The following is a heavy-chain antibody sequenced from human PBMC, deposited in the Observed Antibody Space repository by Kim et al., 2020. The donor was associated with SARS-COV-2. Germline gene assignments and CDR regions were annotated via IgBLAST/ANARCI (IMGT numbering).Heavy chain of an antibody. Sequence: SETLSLTCTVSGGSISSSSYYWGWIRQPPGKGLEWFGGIYFSGSTYLNPSLKSRVTISVDTSKNQFSLKLSSVTAADTAVYYCARLYYDFWNTYGMDVWGQGTKVTVSS. CDR3: ARLYYDFWNTYGMDV. CDR2: IYFSGST. J-gene: IGHJ6*01. D-gene: IGHD3-3*01. V-gene: IGHV4-39*01. CDR1: GGSISSSSYY.